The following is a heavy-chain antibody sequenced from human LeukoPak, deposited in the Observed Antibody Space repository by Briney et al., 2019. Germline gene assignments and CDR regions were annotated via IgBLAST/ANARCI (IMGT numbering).Heavy chain of an antibody. J-gene: IGHJ4*02. CDR2: IIPILGIA. V-gene: IGHV1-69*04. Sequence: SVKVSCKASGGTLSSYAISWVRQAPGQGLEWMGRIIPILGIANYAQKFQGRVTITADKSTSTAYMELSSLRSEDTAVYYCARIYDSSGYYSSPTMYYFDYWGQGTLVTVSS. D-gene: IGHD3-22*01. CDR1: GGTLSSYA. CDR3: ARIYDSSGYYSSPTMYYFDY.